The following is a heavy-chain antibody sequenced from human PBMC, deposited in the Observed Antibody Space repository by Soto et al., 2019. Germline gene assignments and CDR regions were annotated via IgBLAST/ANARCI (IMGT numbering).Heavy chain of an antibody. CDR1: GFTFSIHG. V-gene: IGHV3-64*01. CDR3: ARESPRTVHMDV. CDR2: ISHNGGST. Sequence: GGSLRLSCAASGFTFSIHGLHWVRQAPGRGLEFVSAISHNGGSTYYANSVKGRFTISRDNSKNTLYLQMGSLRAEDMAVYYCARESPRTVHMDVWGKGTTVTVSS. D-gene: IGHD2-21*02. J-gene: IGHJ6*03.